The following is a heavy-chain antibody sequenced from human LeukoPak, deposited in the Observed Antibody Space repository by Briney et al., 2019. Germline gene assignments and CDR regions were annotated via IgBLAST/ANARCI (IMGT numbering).Heavy chain of an antibody. CDR3: ARGPGYMEWPPGFDP. CDR2: INHSGST. J-gene: IGHJ5*02. Sequence: PSQTLSLTCTVSGGSISSGGYYWSWIRQPPGKGLEWIGEINHSGSTNYNPSLKSRVTISVDTSKNQFSLKLSSVTAADTAVYYCARGPGYMEWPPGFDPWGQGTLVTVSS. D-gene: IGHD3-3*01. CDR1: GGSISSGGYY. V-gene: IGHV4-30-2*01.